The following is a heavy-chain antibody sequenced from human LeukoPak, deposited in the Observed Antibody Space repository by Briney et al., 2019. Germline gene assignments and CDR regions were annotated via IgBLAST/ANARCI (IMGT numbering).Heavy chain of an antibody. CDR1: GGSISSSNW. D-gene: IGHD1-1*01. Sequence: SETLSLTCAVPGGSISSSNWWGWVRQPPGKGLEWIGKIYHSGSTNYNPSLKSRVTVSVDKSKNQFSLNLTSVTAADTAVYYCARMTSNNWADFWGLGTLVTVSS. J-gene: IGHJ4*02. CDR2: IYHSGST. CDR3: ARMTSNNWADF. V-gene: IGHV4-4*02.